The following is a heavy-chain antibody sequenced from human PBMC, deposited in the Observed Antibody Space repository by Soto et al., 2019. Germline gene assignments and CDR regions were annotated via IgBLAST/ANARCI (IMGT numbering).Heavy chain of an antibody. J-gene: IGHJ5*02. V-gene: IGHV4-34*01. CDR3: ARVWLRSSSFFNGWFDP. Sequence: QVQLQQWGAGLLKPSETLSLTCAVYGGSFSGYYWSWIRQPPGKGLEWIGEINHSGSTNYNPSLKSRVTISVDTSKNQFSLKLSSVTAADTAVYHCARVWLRSSSFFNGWFDPWGQGTLVTVSS. CDR2: INHSGST. CDR1: GGSFSGYY. D-gene: IGHD6-6*01.